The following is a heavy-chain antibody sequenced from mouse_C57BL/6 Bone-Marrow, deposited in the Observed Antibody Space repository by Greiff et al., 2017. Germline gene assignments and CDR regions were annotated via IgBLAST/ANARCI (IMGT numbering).Heavy chain of an antibody. V-gene: IGHV1-5*01. D-gene: IGHD1-1*01. Sequence: EVQLQQSGTVLARPGASVKMSCKTSGYTFTSYWMHWVKQRPGQGLEWIGAIYPGNSDTSYNQKFKGKAKLTAVTSASTAYMELSSLTNEDSAVYYCTNYYGSSYYWYFDVWGTGTTVTVSS. CDR1: GYTFTSYW. J-gene: IGHJ1*03. CDR3: TNYYGSSYYWYFDV. CDR2: IYPGNSDT.